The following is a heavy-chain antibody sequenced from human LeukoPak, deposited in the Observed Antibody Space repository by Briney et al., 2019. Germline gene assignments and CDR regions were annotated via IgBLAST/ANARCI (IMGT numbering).Heavy chain of an antibody. CDR1: GFSLSSYN. CDR3: EKEVTDGGVDFDV. V-gene: IGHV3-48*01. D-gene: IGHD5-24*01. J-gene: IGHJ3*01. Sequence: GGSLRLSCAASGFSLSSYNMNWVRQAPGKRLEWISYIISTRPTIYYAHSLQGPFTISRDDVKSSLYMEMNSVRVEDAGVYYCEKEVTDGGVDFDVWGQGTTVTVSS. CDR2: IISTRPTI.